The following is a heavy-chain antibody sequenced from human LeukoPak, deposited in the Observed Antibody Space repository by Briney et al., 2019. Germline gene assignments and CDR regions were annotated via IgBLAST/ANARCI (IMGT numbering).Heavy chain of an antibody. CDR3: AKESDSAFDY. V-gene: IGHV3-23*01. CDR2: ISGSAAAT. D-gene: IGHD1-26*01. Sequence: GGSLRLSCAASGFTFSKYAMTWVRQAPGKGLEWVSSISGSAAATYYADSVKGRVTISRDDSTNTLYLQMNRLRADDTAVYYCAKESDSAFDYWGQGTLVTVSS. J-gene: IGHJ4*02. CDR1: GFTFSKYA.